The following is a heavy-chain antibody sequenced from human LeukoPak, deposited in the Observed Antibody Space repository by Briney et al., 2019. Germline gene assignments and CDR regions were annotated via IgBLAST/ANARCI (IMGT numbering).Heavy chain of an antibody. CDR3: ASIDGYNSGY. V-gene: IGHV3-66*01. Sequence: PGGSLRLSCAASGFTVSSNCMSWVRQAPGKGLEWVSVIYSGGSIYYADSVKGRFTISRDNSKNTLYLQMNSLRAEDTAVYYCASIDGYNSGYWGQGTLVTVSS. CDR2: IYSGGSI. J-gene: IGHJ4*02. D-gene: IGHD5-24*01. CDR1: GFTVSSNC.